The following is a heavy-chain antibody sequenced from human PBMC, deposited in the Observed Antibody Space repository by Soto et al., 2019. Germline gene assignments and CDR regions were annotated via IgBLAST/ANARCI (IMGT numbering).Heavy chain of an antibody. D-gene: IGHD3-9*01. CDR2: IYHSGST. J-gene: IGHJ5*02. CDR3: ARDQPEGNWLRP. Sequence: SETLSLTCAVSGGSISSGAYSWNWIRQPPGKGLEWIGYIYHSGSTLYNTSLKSRVTISVDKSKNQFSLKLSSVTAADTAVYYCARDQPEGNWLRPWGQVTLVTVSS. CDR1: GGSISSGAYS. V-gene: IGHV4-30-2*01.